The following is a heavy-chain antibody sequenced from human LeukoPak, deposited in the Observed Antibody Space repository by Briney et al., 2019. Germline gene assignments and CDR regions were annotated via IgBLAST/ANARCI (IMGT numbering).Heavy chain of an antibody. Sequence: GASVKVSCKASGGTFSSYAISWVRQAPGQGLEWMGGIIPIFGTANYAQKFQGRVTITADKSTSTAYMELSSLRSEDTAVYYCARGESYDILTGYYSWGQEPWSPSPQ. D-gene: IGHD3-9*01. J-gene: IGHJ4*01. CDR2: IIPIFGTA. V-gene: IGHV1-69*06. CDR1: GGTFSSYA. CDR3: ARGESYDILTGYYS.